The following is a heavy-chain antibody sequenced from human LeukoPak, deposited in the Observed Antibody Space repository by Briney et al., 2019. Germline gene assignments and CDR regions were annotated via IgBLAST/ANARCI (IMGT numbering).Heavy chain of an antibody. V-gene: IGHV3-7*01. CDR3: ARDTQLGIGAFDI. J-gene: IGHJ3*02. CDR2: IKQDGSGK. D-gene: IGHD7-27*01. CDR1: GFTFSSYW. Sequence: PGGSLRLSCAASGFTFSSYWMSWVRQAPGKGLEWVANIKQDGSGKYYVDSVKGRFTISRDNAKNSLYLQMNSLRAEDTAVYYCARDTQLGIGAFDIWGQGTMVTVSS.